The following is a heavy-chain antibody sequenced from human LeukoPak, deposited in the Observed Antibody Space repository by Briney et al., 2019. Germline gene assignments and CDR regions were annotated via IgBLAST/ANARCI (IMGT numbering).Heavy chain of an antibody. V-gene: IGHV3-66*01. CDR1: GFSVTDNY. CDR2: LFGGGDT. J-gene: IGHJ4*02. D-gene: IGHD4-17*01. Sequence: GGSLRLSCAVSGFSVTDNYMTWVRQVPGKGLEWVSVLFGGGDTYYGDSVKGRFAISRDNSKNTVYLQMKSLRADDTAVYYCARGQRTSVTLYYFDFWGQGTLVSVSS. CDR3: ARGQRTSVTLYYFDF.